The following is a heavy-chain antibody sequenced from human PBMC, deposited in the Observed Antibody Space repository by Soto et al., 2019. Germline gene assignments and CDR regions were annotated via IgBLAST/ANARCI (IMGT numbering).Heavy chain of an antibody. CDR2: IYTSGST. CDR1: GGSISSYY. Sequence: SETLSLTCTVSGGSISSYYWSWIRQPAGKGLEWIGRIYTSGSTNYNPSLKSRVTMSVDTSKNQFSLKLSSVTAAGTAVYYCARDPMYYYDSSGYYSDYYYYGMDVWGQGTTVTVSS. V-gene: IGHV4-4*07. CDR3: ARDPMYYYDSSGYYSDYYYYGMDV. D-gene: IGHD3-22*01. J-gene: IGHJ6*02.